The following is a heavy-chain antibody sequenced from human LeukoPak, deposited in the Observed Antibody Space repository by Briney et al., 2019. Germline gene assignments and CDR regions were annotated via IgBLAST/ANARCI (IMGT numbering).Heavy chain of an antibody. D-gene: IGHD5-24*01. CDR1: GGSISSSSYY. J-gene: IGHJ4*02. Sequence: PSETLSLTCTVSGGSISSSSYYWGWIRQPPGKGLEWIGSIYYSGSTYYNPSLKSRATISLDTSKNQFSLKVTSVTATDTAVYYCVTLRWLQPTDSWGQGTLVTVSS. CDR3: VTLRWLQPTDS. CDR2: IYYSGST. V-gene: IGHV4-39*01.